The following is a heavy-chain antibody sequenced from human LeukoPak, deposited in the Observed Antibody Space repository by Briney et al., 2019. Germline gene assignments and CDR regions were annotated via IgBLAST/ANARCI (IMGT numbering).Heavy chain of an antibody. D-gene: IGHD3-16*01. V-gene: IGHV4-59*08. Sequence: PSETLSLTCTVSGGSISSYNWNWIRQPPGKGLEWIGYISESGSTNYNSSLENRVTLSLDTPKNEISLNLRSATVADTAVYYCARQDALGKYPPPYYMDVWGKGTTVIVS. CDR3: ARQDALGKYPPPYYMDV. J-gene: IGHJ6*03. CDR2: ISESGST. CDR1: GGSISSYN.